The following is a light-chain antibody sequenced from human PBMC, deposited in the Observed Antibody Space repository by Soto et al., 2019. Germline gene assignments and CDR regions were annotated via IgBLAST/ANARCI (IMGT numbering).Light chain of an antibody. CDR2: GVT. CDR3: CSYAGSYTYV. V-gene: IGLV2-11*01. Sequence: LTQPRSVSGSPGQSVTISCTGTSSDVGYDNQVSWYQQHPGKAPKLIIYGVTQRPSGVPDRFSGSKSGSTASLTISGLQAEDEADYFCCSYAGSYTYVFVTGTKVTV. CDR1: SSDVGYDNQ. J-gene: IGLJ1*01.